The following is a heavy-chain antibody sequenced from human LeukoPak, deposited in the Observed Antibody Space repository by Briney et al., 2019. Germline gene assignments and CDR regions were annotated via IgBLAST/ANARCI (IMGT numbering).Heavy chain of an antibody. J-gene: IGHJ5*02. CDR1: GGTFSSYA. CDR2: LIPIFGTA. D-gene: IGHD3-22*01. Sequence: SVKVSCKASGGTFSSYAISWVRQAPGQGLEWMGGLIPIFGTANYAQKFQGRVTITADKSTNTAYMELSSLRSDDTAVYYCARDSGYYYDSSGYSDWFDPWGQGTLVTVSS. V-gene: IGHV1-69*06. CDR3: ARDSGYYYDSSGYSDWFDP.